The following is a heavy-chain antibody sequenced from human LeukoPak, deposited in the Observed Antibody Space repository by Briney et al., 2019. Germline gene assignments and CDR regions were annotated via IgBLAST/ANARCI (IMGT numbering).Heavy chain of an antibody. V-gene: IGHV4-4*02. J-gene: IGHJ5*02. Sequence: KPSETLSLTCAVSGGSISSSNWWSWVRQPPGKGLEWIGEIYHSGSTNYNPSLKSRVTISVDKSKNQFSLKLSSVTAADTAVYYCARDLIAAQSWFDPWGQGTLVTVSS. CDR3: ARDLIAAQSWFDP. CDR1: GGSISSSNW. CDR2: IYHSGST. D-gene: IGHD6-6*01.